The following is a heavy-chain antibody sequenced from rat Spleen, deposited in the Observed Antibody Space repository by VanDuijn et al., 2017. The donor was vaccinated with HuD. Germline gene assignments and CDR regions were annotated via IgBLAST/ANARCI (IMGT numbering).Heavy chain of an antibody. J-gene: IGHJ4*01. D-gene: IGHD1-12*02. CDR1: GFTFSDYY. CDR2: ISYEGSST. Sequence: EVQLVESGGGLVQPGRSLKLSCAASGFTFSDYYMAWVRQAPKKGLEWVASISYEGSSTYYGDSVKGRFTISRDNAKSTLYLQMDSLRSEDTATYYCAKGKFTMMVLITADVMDAWGQGASVTVSS. V-gene: IGHV5-22*01. CDR3: AKGKFTMMVLITADVMDA.